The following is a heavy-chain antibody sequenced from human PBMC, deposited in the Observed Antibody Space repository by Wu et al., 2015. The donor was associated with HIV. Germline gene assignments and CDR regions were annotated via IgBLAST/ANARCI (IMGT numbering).Heavy chain of an antibody. CDR3: ARDERGYCSYPSCFTRPGPFDF. J-gene: IGHJ4*02. CDR2: INPTSGST. Sequence: QVQLVQSGAEVRKPGASVKVSCKISGYTLTQLSMNWVRQAPGQGLEWMAIINPTSGSTSFAQKFQGRVTMTRDTSTSTVYMELSSLRSEDTAVYYCARDERGYCSYPSCFTRPGPFDFWGQGTLVTVSS. D-gene: IGHD2-2*02. CDR1: GYTLTQLS. V-gene: IGHV1-46*01.